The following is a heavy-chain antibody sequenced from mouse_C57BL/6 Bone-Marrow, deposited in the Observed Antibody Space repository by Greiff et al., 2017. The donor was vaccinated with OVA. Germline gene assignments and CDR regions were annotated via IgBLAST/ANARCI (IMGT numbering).Heavy chain of an antibody. J-gene: IGHJ1*03. CDR2: IYIGNGYT. D-gene: IGHD1-1*01. CDR1: GYTFTSYG. CDR3: ANFYYFGGYFDV. V-gene: IGHV1-58*01. Sequence: EVQVVESGAELVRPGSSVKMSCKTSGYTFTSYGINWVKQRPGQGLEWIGYIYIGNGYTEYNEKFKGKATLTSDTSSSTAYMQLSSLTSEDSAIYVCANFYYFGGYFDVWGTGTTVTVSS.